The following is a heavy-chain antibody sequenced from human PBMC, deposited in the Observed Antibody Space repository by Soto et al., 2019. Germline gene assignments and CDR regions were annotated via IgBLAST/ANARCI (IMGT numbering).Heavy chain of an antibody. CDR2: IYFTGTT. V-gene: IGHV4-30-4*01. D-gene: IGHD3-10*01. J-gene: IGHJ4*02. CDR3: DSAPYLPLSRNDF. CDR1: GGSISNANFF. Sequence: TLCLTGTVSGGSISNANFFWTWLRQPPGKGQEWLGYIYFTGTTYYNPSLKGRLIISIDTSSNQFSLSLNSVTAADTAVYFCDSAPYLPLSRNDFWGQGAQVTVSS.